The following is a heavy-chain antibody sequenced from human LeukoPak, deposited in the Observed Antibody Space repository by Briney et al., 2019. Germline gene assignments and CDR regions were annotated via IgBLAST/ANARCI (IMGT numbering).Heavy chain of an antibody. D-gene: IGHD4-17*01. V-gene: IGHV4-59*08. J-gene: IGHJ4*02. CDR1: GGSISSYY. CDR3: ARHFYGESFDY. Sequence: SETLSLTCTVSGGSISSYYWSWLRQPPGKGLEWIGYIYYSGSTNYNPSLKSRVTISVDTSKNQFSLKLSSVTAADTAVYYCARHFYGESFDYWGQGTLVTVSS. CDR2: IYYSGST.